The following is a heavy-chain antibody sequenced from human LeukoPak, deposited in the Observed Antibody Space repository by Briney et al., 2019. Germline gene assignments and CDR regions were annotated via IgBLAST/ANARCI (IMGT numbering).Heavy chain of an antibody. J-gene: IGHJ4*02. D-gene: IGHD3-10*01. CDR1: GYTFTAYY. V-gene: IGHV1-2*02. CDR3: ARTGSYVSGSYDY. Sequence: ASVKVSCKSSGYTFTAYYIHWVRQAPGQGLEWMGWINPNSGGTNYAQKFQGRVTMTRDTSINTAYMDLSRLRSDDTAVYYCARTGSYVSGSYDYWGQGTLVTVSS. CDR2: INPNSGGT.